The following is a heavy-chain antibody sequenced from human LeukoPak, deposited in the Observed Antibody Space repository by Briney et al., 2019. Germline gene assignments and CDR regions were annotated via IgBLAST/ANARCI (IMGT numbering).Heavy chain of an antibody. V-gene: IGHV3-30*03. CDR3: AREGSRGYYPY. CDR2: ISKDGNER. J-gene: IGHJ4*01. CDR1: GFTFSDYG. D-gene: IGHD3-22*01. Sequence: SGGSLRLSCAASGFTFSDYGMHWVRQTPGKGLEWVAVISKDGNERHYADPVKDRFTISRDNSKNTVYLQIDSLSVEDTAVYYCAREGSRGYYPYWGQGILVTVSS.